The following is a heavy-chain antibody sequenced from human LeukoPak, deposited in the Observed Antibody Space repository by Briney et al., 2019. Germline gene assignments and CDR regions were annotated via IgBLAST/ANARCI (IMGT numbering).Heavy chain of an antibody. D-gene: IGHD6-13*01. CDR1: GGSISSYY. Sequence: PETLSLTCTVSGGSISSYYWSWIRQPAGKVLEWIGRIYTSGSTNYNPSLKSRVTMSVDTSKNQFSLKLSSVTAADTAVYYCARTRSDSSSWYRPQNWFDPWGQGTLVTVSS. CDR2: IYTSGST. V-gene: IGHV4-4*07. CDR3: ARTRSDSSSWYRPQNWFDP. J-gene: IGHJ5*02.